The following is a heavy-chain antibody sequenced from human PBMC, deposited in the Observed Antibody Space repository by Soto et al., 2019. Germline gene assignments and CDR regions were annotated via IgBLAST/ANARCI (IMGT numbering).Heavy chain of an antibody. D-gene: IGHD1-26*01. J-gene: IGHJ4*02. V-gene: IGHV3-33*01. CDR2: IWYDGSNK. CDR1: GFTFSSYG. Sequence: GGSLRLSXAASGFTFSSYGMHWVRQAPGKGLEWVAVIWYDGSNKYYADSVKGRFTISRDNSKNTLYLQMNSLRAEDTAVYYCARDKWELPRYLFDYWGQGTLVTVSS. CDR3: ARDKWELPRYLFDY.